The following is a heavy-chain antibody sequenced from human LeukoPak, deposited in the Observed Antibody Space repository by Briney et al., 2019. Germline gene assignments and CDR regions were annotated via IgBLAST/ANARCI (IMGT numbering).Heavy chain of an antibody. CDR3: ARDGRRAFDI. CDR1: GGSISSGGYS. J-gene: IGHJ3*02. CDR2: IYHSGST. Sequence: PSQTLSLTCAVSGGSISSGGYSWSWIRQPPGKGLEWIGYIYHSGSTYYNPSLKSRVTISVDRSKNQFSLKLSSVTAADTAVYYCARDGRRAFDIWGQGTMVTVSS. V-gene: IGHV4-30-2*01.